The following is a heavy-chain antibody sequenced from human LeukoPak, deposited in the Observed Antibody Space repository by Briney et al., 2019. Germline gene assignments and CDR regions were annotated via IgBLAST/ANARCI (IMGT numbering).Heavy chain of an antibody. CDR3: VKAAYYYYYMDV. CDR1: DGSISSYY. J-gene: IGHJ6*03. CDR2: IYTSGST. Sequence: PSETLSLTCTVSDGSISSYYWSWIRQPPGKGLEWIGYIYTSGSTNYNPSLESRVTISVDTSNSQFSLELSSVTAADTAVYYCVKAAYYYYYMDVWGKGTTVTVSS. V-gene: IGHV4-4*09. D-gene: IGHD6-13*01.